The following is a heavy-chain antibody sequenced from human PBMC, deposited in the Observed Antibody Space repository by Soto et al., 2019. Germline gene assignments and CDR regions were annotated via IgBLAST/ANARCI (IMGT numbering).Heavy chain of an antibody. J-gene: IGHJ6*03. CDR1: GYTFTSYY. CDR3: AREGSGWYLSYYYYYYMDV. CDR2: INPSGGST. Sequence: GASVKVSCKASGYTFTSYYMHWVRQAPGQGLEWMGIINPSGGSTSYAQKFQGRVTMTRDTSTSTVYMELSSLRSEDTAVYYCAREGSGWYLSYYYYYYMDVWGKGTTVTVSS. V-gene: IGHV1-46*01. D-gene: IGHD6-19*01.